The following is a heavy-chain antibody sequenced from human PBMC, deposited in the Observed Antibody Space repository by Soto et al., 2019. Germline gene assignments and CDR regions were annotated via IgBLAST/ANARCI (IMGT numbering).Heavy chain of an antibody. V-gene: IGHV3-23*01. CDR2: ISGSGGST. CDR1: GFTFSSYA. D-gene: IGHD3-22*01. J-gene: IGHJ4*02. Sequence: GSLALACSASGFTFSSYAMSWVRQAPGKGLEWVSAISGSGGSTYYADSVKGRITISRDNSKNTLYLQMNSLRAEDTAVYYCAKGGVVVTVYYFDYWGQGTLVTVYS. CDR3: AKGGVVVTVYYFDY.